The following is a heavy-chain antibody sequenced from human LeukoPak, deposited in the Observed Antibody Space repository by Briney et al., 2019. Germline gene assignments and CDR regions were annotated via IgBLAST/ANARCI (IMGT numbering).Heavy chain of an antibody. CDR1: GFTFTTYA. CDR3: ARRCYDSSGFDY. J-gene: IGHJ4*02. D-gene: IGHD3-22*01. CDR2: ISGSGGST. Sequence: PGGSLRLSCAASGFTFTTYAMSWVRQAPGKGLEWVSAISGSGGSTYYADSVKGRSTISRDNSKNTLYLQMNSLRAEDTAVYYCARRCYDSSGFDYWGQGTLVTVSS. V-gene: IGHV3-23*01.